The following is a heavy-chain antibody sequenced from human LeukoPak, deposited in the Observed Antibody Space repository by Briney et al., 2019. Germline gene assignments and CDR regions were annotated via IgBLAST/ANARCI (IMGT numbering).Heavy chain of an antibody. CDR2: INHSGST. J-gene: IGHJ5*02. Sequence: SETLSLTCAVYGGSFSGYYWSWIRQPPGKGLEWIGEINHSGSTNYNPSLKSRVTISVDTSKNQFSLKLSSVTAADTAVYYCARAAHYDILTGYYNPWFDPWGQGTLVTVSS. CDR3: ARAAHYDILTGYYNPWFDP. V-gene: IGHV4-34*01. D-gene: IGHD3-9*01. CDR1: GGSFSGYY.